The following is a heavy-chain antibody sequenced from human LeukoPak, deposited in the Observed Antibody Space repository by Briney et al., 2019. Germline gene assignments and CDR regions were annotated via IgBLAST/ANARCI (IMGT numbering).Heavy chain of an antibody. CDR2: ISSISTYT. J-gene: IGHJ4*02. V-gene: IGHV3-21*01. Sequence: GGSLRLSCAASGFTFSSYGMNWVRQAPGKGPEWVSSISSISTYTHYADSVKGRFTISRDNAKNSLYLQMNSLRAEDTAVYYCAKDRFYDFDYWGQGTLVTVSS. CDR1: GFTFSSYG. D-gene: IGHD2-15*01. CDR3: AKDRFYDFDY.